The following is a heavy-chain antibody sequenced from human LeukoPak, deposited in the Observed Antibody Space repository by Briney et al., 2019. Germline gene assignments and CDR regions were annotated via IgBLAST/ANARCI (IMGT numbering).Heavy chain of an antibody. D-gene: IGHD2-2*02. Sequence: GGSLRLSCAASGFTFSSYAMSWVRQAPGKGLEWVSAISGSGGSTYYADPVKGRFTISRDNSKNTLYLQMNSLRAEDTAVYYCAKDQLSKRPDILALVVPAAIPNPYYYGMDVWGQGTTVTVSS. CDR3: AKDQLSKRPDILALVVPAAIPNPYYYGMDV. CDR2: ISGSGGST. CDR1: GFTFSSYA. V-gene: IGHV3-23*01. J-gene: IGHJ6*02.